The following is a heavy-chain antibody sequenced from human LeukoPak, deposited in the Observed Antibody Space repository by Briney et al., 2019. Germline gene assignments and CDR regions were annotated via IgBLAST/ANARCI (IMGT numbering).Heavy chain of an antibody. Sequence: GGSLRLSCAASGFTFSSYWMSWVRQAPGKGLGWVASIKQDGTEKYYVDSVKGRFTISRDNAKNSLYLQMNSLRAEDTAVYYCARGYCNGGSCYSAAEYWGQGTLVTVSS. J-gene: IGHJ4*02. CDR3: ARGYCNGGSCYSAAEY. CDR2: IKQDGTEK. CDR1: GFTFSSYW. D-gene: IGHD2-15*01. V-gene: IGHV3-7*01.